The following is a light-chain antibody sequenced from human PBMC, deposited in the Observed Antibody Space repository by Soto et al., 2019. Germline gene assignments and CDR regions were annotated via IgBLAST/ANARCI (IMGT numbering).Light chain of an antibody. V-gene: IGKV3-20*01. CDR2: GAS. CDR3: QQYGSSPVT. CDR1: QSVSSSY. Sequence: IVFTQLTSTLSLSPGERATLSCRASQSVSSSYLAWYQQKPGQAPRLLIYGASSRATGIPDRFSGSGSGTDFTLTISRLEPEDFAVYYCQQYGSSPVTFGQGTKVDI. J-gene: IGKJ1*01.